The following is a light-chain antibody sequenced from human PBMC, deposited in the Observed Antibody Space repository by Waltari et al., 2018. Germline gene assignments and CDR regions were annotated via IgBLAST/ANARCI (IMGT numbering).Light chain of an antibody. CDR1: QSVSRA. CDR3: QHYVRLPVT. CDR2: AAS. J-gene: IGKJ1*01. Sequence: EIVLTQSPGTLSLSPGERATLSCRASQSVSRALAWYQQKPGQAPRLLICAASSRATGIPDRFSGSGSGTDFSLTISRLEPEDFAVYYCQHYVRLPVTFGQGTKVEIK. V-gene: IGKV3-20*01.